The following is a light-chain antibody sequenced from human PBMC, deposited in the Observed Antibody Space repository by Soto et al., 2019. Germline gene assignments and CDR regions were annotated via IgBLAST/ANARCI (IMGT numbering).Light chain of an antibody. CDR1: SNDVGLSKY. CDR2: DVS. J-gene: IGLJ2*01. Sequence: QSALTQPASVSGSPGQSITISCTGTSNDVGLSKYVSWYQQHPGKAPKLIIYDVSNRPSGVSNRFSGSKSGNTASLTISGLQAEDEADYFCSSYASSTALIFGGGTKVTVL. V-gene: IGLV2-14*01. CDR3: SSYASSTALI.